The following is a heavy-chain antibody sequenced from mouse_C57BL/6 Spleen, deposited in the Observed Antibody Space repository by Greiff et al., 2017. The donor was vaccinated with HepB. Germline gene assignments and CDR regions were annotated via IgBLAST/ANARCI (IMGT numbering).Heavy chain of an antibody. CDR1: GYSITSGYY. CDR3: ARAFYDGYYYWYFDV. D-gene: IGHD2-3*01. Sequence: VQLQQSGPGLVKPSQSLSLTCSVTGYSITSGYYWNWIRQFPGNKLEWMGYISYDGSNNYNPSLKNRISITRDPSKNQFFLKLNSVTTEDTATYYCARAFYDGYYYWYFDVWGTGTTVTVSS. J-gene: IGHJ1*03. V-gene: IGHV3-6*01. CDR2: ISYDGSN.